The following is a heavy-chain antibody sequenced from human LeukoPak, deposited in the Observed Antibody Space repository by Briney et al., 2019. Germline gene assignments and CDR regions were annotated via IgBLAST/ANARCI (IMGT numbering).Heavy chain of an antibody. CDR2: IYTGGST. Sequence: GGSLRLSCAASGFTVSSNFMSWVRQAPGKGLEWVSVIYTGGSTYYADSVKGRFTISRDNAENSLHLQMNSLRDEDTAVYYCARAMRSGYDYWGQGTLVTVAS. CDR1: GFTVSSNF. CDR3: ARAMRSGYDY. V-gene: IGHV3-66*01. J-gene: IGHJ4*02. D-gene: IGHD5-12*01.